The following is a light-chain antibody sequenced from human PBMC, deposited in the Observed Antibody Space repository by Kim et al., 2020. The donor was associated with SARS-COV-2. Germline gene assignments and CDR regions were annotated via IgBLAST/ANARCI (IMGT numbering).Light chain of an antibody. CDR3: QKYDSGPYT. V-gene: IGKV1-27*01. Sequence: ASDGARVTIACPARQGISNYLAWYQQKPGKVPRLMIYGTSTLQSGVPFRFRGSGSGTDFTLTITSLQPEDVATYYCQKYDSGPYTFGHGTKLEI. J-gene: IGKJ2*01. CDR2: GTS. CDR1: QGISNY.